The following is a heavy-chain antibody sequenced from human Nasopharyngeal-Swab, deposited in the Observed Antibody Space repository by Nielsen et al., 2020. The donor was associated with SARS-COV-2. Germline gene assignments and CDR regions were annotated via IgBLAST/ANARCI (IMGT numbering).Heavy chain of an antibody. D-gene: IGHD3-16*02. CDR3: ARDRYLAR. V-gene: IGHV3-30*03. CDR2: ISYDGSNK. J-gene: IGHJ4*02. CDR1: GFTFSSYG. Sequence: GESLKISCAASGFTFSSYGMHWVRQAPGKGLEWVAVISYDGSNKNYADSVKGRFTISRDNSKNTLYLQMNSLRAEDTAVYYCARDRYLARWGQGTLVTVSS.